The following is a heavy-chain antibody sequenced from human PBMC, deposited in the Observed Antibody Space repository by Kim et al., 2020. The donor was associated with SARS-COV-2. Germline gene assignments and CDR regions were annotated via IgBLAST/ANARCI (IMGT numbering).Heavy chain of an antibody. J-gene: IGHJ4*02. V-gene: IGHV4-4*02. CDR3: ASAAPNDYGDYARDY. Sequence: SETLSLTCAVSGGSISSSNWWSWVRQPPGKGLEWIGEIYHSGSTNYNPSLKSRVTISVDKSKNQFSLKLSSVTAADTAVYYCASAAPNDYGDYARDYWGQGTLVTVSS. CDR2: IYHSGST. D-gene: IGHD4-17*01. CDR1: GGSISSSNW.